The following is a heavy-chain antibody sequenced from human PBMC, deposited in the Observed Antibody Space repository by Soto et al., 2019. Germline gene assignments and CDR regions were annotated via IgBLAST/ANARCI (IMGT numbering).Heavy chain of an antibody. J-gene: IGHJ4*02. CDR1: GYTFTSYY. V-gene: IGHV1-46*01. Sequence: ASVKVSCKASGYTFTSYYMHWVRQAPGQGLEWMGIINPSGGSTSYAQKFQGRVTMTRDTSTSTVYMELSSLRSEDTAVYYCARDFDGYPPYLEPFDYWGQGTLVTVS. D-gene: IGHD6-13*01. CDR3: ARDFDGYPPYLEPFDY. CDR2: INPSGGST.